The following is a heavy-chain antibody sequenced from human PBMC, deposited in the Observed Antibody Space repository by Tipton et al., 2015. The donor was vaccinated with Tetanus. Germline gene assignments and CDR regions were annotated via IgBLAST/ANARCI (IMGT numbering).Heavy chain of an antibody. D-gene: IGHD2-2*02. V-gene: IGHV4-59*01. Sequence: TLSLTCTVSGGSMSNNYWSWIRQPPGKELEWIGYIDYSGSTNYNPSLKSRLIISADTSKNQFSLRLSSVTAADTAVYYCASYNIPYYFDYWGRGTLVTVSS. CDR1: GGSMSNNY. CDR2: IDYSGST. CDR3: ASYNIPYYFDY. J-gene: IGHJ4*02.